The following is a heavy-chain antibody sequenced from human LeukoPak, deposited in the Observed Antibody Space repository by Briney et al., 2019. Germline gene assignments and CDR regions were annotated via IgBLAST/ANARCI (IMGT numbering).Heavy chain of an antibody. J-gene: IGHJ4*02. CDR3: GREYIDSTLGDDDSGSYIDY. V-gene: IGHV7-4-1*02. CDR1: GYTFTSYA. Sequence: GASVKVSCKASGYTFTSYAMSWVRQAPGQGLEWMGWINTNTGNPTYAQGFTGRFVFSLDTSVSTAYLQISSLKAEDTAVYYCGREYIDSTLGDDDSGSYIDYWGQGTLVTVSS. D-gene: IGHD3-10*01. CDR2: INTNTGNP.